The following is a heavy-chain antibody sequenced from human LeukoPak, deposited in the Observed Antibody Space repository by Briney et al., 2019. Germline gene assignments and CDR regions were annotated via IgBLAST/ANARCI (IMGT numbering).Heavy chain of an antibody. CDR2: ISSSSSTI. CDR1: GFTFSSYS. CDR3: ANLCSTSCYNDAFDI. Sequence: GGSLRLXCAASGFTFSSYSMNWVRQAPGKGLEWVSYISSSSSTIYYADSVKGRFTISRDNAKNSLYLQMNSLRAEDTAVYYCANLCSTSCYNDAFDIWGQGTMVTVSS. J-gene: IGHJ3*02. V-gene: IGHV3-48*01. D-gene: IGHD2-2*02.